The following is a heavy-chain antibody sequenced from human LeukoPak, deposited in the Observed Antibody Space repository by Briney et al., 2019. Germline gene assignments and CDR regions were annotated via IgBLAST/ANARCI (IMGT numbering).Heavy chain of an antibody. CDR1: GYTFTSYG. J-gene: IGHJ6*03. CDR3: ARAETILEWFPTQHYYYYMDV. D-gene: IGHD3-3*01. CDR2: ISAYNGNT. Sequence: GASVKVSCKASGYTFTSYGISWVRQAPGQGLEWMGWISAYNGNTNYAQKLQGRVTMTTDTSTSTAYMELRSLRSDDTAVYYCARAETILEWFPTQHYYYYMDVWGKGTTVTVSS. V-gene: IGHV1-18*01.